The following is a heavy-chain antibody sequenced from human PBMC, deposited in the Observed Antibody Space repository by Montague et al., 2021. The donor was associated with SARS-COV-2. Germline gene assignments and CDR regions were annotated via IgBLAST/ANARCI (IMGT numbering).Heavy chain of an antibody. CDR1: GFSFSAYA. J-gene: IGHJ5*02. V-gene: IGHV3-23*01. D-gene: IGHD5-24*01. CDR2: ITPGGDIP. Sequence: SLRLSCAASGFSFSAYAMSWVRQAPGEGLKWVSAITPGGDIPYYADSVRGRFTISRDNARDTVYLQMDSLRVEDTAVYYCVKDTYGSFDPWGLGTLVTVSS. CDR3: VKDTYGSFDP.